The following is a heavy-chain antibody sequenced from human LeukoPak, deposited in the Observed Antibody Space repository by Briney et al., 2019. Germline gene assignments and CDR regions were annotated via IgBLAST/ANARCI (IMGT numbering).Heavy chain of an antibody. Sequence: GGSLRLSCAASGFTFGNYAMNWVRQAPGKGLEWVSAISGSGGSTFYADSVEGRFTISRDNSKNTLYLQMNSLRAEDTAVYYCASGWLVPDFDYWGQGTLVTVSS. CDR3: ASGWLVPDFDY. CDR2: ISGSGGST. D-gene: IGHD6-19*01. J-gene: IGHJ4*02. V-gene: IGHV3-23*01. CDR1: GFTFGNYA.